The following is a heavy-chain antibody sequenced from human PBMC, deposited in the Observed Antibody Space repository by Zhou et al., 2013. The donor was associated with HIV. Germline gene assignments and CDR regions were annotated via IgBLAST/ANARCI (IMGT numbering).Heavy chain of an antibody. CDR3: ARVMVRGVINDAFDI. CDR1: GVTFNRYA. V-gene: IGHV1-69*15. CDR2: IIPIFGTA. J-gene: IGHJ3*02. Sequence: QVRLVQSGAEVKKPGSSVRVSCKASGVTFNRYAVNWVRQTPGQGLEWMGRIIPIFGTANYAQKFQGRVTITADESTSTAYMELSSLRSEDTAVYYCARVMVRGVINDAFDIWGQGTMVTVSS. D-gene: IGHD3-10*01.